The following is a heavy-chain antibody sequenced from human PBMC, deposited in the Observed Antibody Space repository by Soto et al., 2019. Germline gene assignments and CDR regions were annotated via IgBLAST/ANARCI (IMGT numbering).Heavy chain of an antibody. Sequence: QVQLQQWGAGLLKPSETLSLTCAVYGGSFSGYYWSWIRQPPGKGLEWIGEINHSGSTNYNPSLKSRVTISVDKSKNQFSLKLSSVTAADTAVYYCARGAAGGYCSGGSCYFSYAFDIWGQGTMVTVSS. J-gene: IGHJ3*02. CDR3: ARGAAGGYCSGGSCYFSYAFDI. D-gene: IGHD2-15*01. V-gene: IGHV4-34*01. CDR1: GGSFSGYY. CDR2: INHSGST.